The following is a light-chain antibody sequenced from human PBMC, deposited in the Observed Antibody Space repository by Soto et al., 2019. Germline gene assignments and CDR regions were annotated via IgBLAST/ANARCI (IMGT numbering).Light chain of an antibody. CDR2: HDD. J-gene: IGLJ2*01. Sequence: SSELTQSPSVSVSPGQTASISCSGEKLGENFVCWYQQKPGQSPVVVIYHDDKRPSGIPERFSGSSSGNRATLTIAGTQALDEADYYCQACDNNTAVFGGGTKLTVL. CDR1: KLGENF. CDR3: QACDNNTAV. V-gene: IGLV3-1*01.